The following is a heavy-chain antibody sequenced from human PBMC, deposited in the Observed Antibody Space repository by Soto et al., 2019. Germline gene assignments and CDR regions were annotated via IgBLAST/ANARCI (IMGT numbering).Heavy chain of an antibody. CDR2: INPDGSRT. V-gene: IGHV3-74*01. CDR1: GFTFTSYW. J-gene: IGHJ4*01. CDR3: ARVAVTTYYFDY. Sequence: GESLKISCAASGFTFTSYWMHWVRQSPGKGLVWVSRINPDGSRTSYADSVKGRFTISRDNAKNTLYLQMNSLGADDTAVYYCARVAVTTYYFDYWGHGTLVTVSS. D-gene: IGHD4-17*01.